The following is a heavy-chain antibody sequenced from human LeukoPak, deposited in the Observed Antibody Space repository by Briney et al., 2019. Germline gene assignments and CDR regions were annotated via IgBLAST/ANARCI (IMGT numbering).Heavy chain of an antibody. V-gene: IGHV3-21*01. Sequence: GGSLRLSCAASGFTFSSYSMNWVRQAPGQGLEWVSSISSSSSYIYYADSVKGRFTISRDNAKNSLYLQMNSLRAEDTAVYYCATAAGPEYYYYGMDVWGQGTTVTVSS. D-gene: IGHD6-13*01. CDR3: ATAAGPEYYYYGMDV. CDR1: GFTFSSYS. CDR2: ISSSSSYI. J-gene: IGHJ6*02.